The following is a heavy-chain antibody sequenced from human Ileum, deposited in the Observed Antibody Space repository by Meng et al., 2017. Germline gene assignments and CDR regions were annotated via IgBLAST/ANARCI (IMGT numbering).Heavy chain of an antibody. D-gene: IGHD2-15*01. Sequence: GQLRGSGQGMGKPSGTLSLTCAVSGGSINSYVWWSWVRQAPGKGLEWIGEIYPGGSINYNPSLKSRVTISADTSKNQFSLSLDSVTAADTAVYYCVRNDYCSGGTCYPHFDYWGQGTLVTVSS. CDR1: GGSINSYVW. CDR2: IYPGGSI. V-gene: IGHV4-4*02. CDR3: VRNDYCSGGTCYPHFDY. J-gene: IGHJ4*02.